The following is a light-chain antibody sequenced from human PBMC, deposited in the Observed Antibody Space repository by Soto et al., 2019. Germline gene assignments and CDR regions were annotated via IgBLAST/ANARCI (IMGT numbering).Light chain of an antibody. CDR2: DVT. J-gene: IGLJ1*01. Sequence: QSALTQPRSVSGSPGHSVTISCTGTSSDVGGYNYVSWYLQYPGEAPKLMIYDVTKRPSGVPDRFSGSKSGITASLTISGLQAEDEADYYCCSYAGSYTEVFGTGTKLTVL. CDR1: SSDVGGYNY. CDR3: CSYAGSYTEV. V-gene: IGLV2-11*01.